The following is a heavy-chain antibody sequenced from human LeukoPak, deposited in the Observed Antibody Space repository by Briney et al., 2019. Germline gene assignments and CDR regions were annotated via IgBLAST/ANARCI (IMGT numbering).Heavy chain of an antibody. D-gene: IGHD6-13*01. V-gene: IGHV3-7*01. J-gene: IGHJ4*02. Sequence: GGSLRLSCAASGFTSSSYWMTWVRQAPGKGLEWVANINQYGSEKYYVDSVKGRFTISRDNAKNSLYLQMNSLRAEDTAVYYCARGVGSSWCFDCWGQGTLVTVSS. CDR3: ARGVGSSWCFDC. CDR2: INQYGSEK. CDR1: GFTSSSYW.